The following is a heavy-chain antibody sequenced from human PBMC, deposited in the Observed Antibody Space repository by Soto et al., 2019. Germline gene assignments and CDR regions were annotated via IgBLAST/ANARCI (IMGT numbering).Heavy chain of an antibody. CDR1: GDTFTTYD. J-gene: IGHJ4*02. CDR3: ARGRASGSYYLLDY. V-gene: IGHV1-8*01. Sequence: ASVKVSFKASGDTFTTYDINWVRQATGHGLEWMGWINPNSGNIGYAQRFQGRVTMTRDTAIRTAYMEVSSLRSDDTAVYYCARGRASGSYYLLDYWGQGTLVTVSS. D-gene: IGHD3-10*01. CDR2: INPNSGNI.